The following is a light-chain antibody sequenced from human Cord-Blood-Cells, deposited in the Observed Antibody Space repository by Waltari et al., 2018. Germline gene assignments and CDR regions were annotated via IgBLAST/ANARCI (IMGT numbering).Light chain of an antibody. Sequence: DIQMNQSPSSLSASVGDRVTITCRASQSISSYLNWYKQKPGKAPKLLIYAASSLQSGIPARFSGSGSGTDFTLTISSLQPEDFATYYCQQSYSTPLTFGGGTKVEIK. J-gene: IGKJ4*01. CDR1: QSISSY. CDR3: QQSYSTPLT. CDR2: AAS. V-gene: IGKV1-39*01.